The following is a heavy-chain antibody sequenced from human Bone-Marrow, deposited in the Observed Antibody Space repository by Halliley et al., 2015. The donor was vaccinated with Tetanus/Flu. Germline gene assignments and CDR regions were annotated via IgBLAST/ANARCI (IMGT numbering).Heavy chain of an antibody. CDR2: FIPTFGTT. CDR1: GGTFSSFI. J-gene: IGHJ3*02. CDR3: ARDRPFRRDAYNYRITDAFDI. Sequence: QLVQSGAEVKKPGSSVTVSCKASGGTFSSFIISWVRQAPGQGLEWMGGFIPTFGTTNSAQKFQGRVTITADVSTSTAYMVLSSLTSADTAVYYCARDRPFRRDAYNYRITDAFDIWGQGTIVTVSS. V-gene: IGHV1-69*01. D-gene: IGHD5-12*01.